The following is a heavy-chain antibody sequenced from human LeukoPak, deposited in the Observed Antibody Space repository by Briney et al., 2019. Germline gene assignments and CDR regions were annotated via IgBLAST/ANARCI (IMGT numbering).Heavy chain of an antibody. CDR2: IKSDGSST. CDR3: ARAYNSHFDY. V-gene: IGHV3-74*01. Sequence: GGSLRLSCAASGFTFSSYWMHWVRQAPGKGLVCVSRIKSDGSSTSYADSVKGRFTISRDDAKNTLYLQMNSLRAEDTAVYYCARAYNSHFDYCGQGALVTVSS. D-gene: IGHD1-1*01. J-gene: IGHJ4*02. CDR1: GFTFSSYW.